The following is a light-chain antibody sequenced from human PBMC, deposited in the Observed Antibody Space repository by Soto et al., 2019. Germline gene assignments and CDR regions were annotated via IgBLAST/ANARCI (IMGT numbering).Light chain of an antibody. CDR3: AGWDADLRGFV. V-gene: IGLV1-44*01. J-gene: IGLJ1*01. CDR1: SSNIGRDP. CDR2: ENN. Sequence: QSVLTQPPSASGTPGQRVSISCSGSSSNIGRDPVNWYQHLPGTAPKLLIYENNQRPSGVPDRFSGSKSGTSASLAISGLQSEVEADYFCAGWDADLRGFVFGTGTKLTVL.